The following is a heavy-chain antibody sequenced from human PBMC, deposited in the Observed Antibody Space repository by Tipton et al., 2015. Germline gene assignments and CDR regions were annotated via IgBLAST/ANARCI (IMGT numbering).Heavy chain of an antibody. V-gene: IGHV4-39*07. CDR2: IYYSGRT. Sequence: TLSLTCTVSGGSISSNKYYWGWIRQPPGKGLEWIGSIYYSGRTYYNPSLKSRVTISVDTSNKQISLNLSSVTAADTAVYYCARHDYDLLTRDYQTVDYWGQGTRVTVSS. CDR1: GGSISSNKYY. J-gene: IGHJ4*02. D-gene: IGHD3-9*01. CDR3: ARHDYDLLTRDYQTVDY.